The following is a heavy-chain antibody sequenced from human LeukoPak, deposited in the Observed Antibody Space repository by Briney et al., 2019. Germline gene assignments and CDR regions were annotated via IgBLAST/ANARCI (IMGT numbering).Heavy chain of an antibody. CDR1: GFTSSDYD. J-gene: IGHJ4*02. CDR3: ARVDLMGRTWGLDY. Sequence: GGSLRLSCAASGFTSSDYDMKWVRHAPGKGLEWISYISTSGGTIYYADSVKGRFTISRDNAKNSLYLQMISLRAEDTAIYFCARVDLMGRTWGLDYWGQGTLLTVSS. V-gene: IGHV3-48*03. CDR2: ISTSGGTI. D-gene: IGHD3-16*01.